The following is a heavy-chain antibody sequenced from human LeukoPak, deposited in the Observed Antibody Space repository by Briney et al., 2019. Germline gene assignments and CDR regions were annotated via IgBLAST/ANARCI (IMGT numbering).Heavy chain of an antibody. CDR1: GYSFTTYW. J-gene: IGHJ4*02. Sequence: GESLKISWKASGYSFTTYWIGWVRQMPGKGLEWMGIIYPSDSDTTYSPSFQGQVTISADKSISTAYLQWSSLKASDTAMYYCARLISDSWYYFDAWGQGTLVTVSS. CDR2: IYPSDSDT. D-gene: IGHD6-13*01. V-gene: IGHV5-51*01. CDR3: ARLISDSWYYFDA.